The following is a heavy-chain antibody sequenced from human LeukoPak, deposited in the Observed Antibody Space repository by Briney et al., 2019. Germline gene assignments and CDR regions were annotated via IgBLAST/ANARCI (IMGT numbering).Heavy chain of an antibody. CDR2: IYVTGT. CDR1: GGSIGTYY. Sequence: SETLSLTCTVSGGSIGTYYWSWIRQSPGKGLEWVGYIYVTGTRYNPYLQSRVTISVDRSRNQFFLKMSSVTAADTAVYYCARHIGGGIEDMDVWGKGTKVIVSS. V-gene: IGHV4-59*08. CDR3: ARHIGGGIEDMDV. D-gene: IGHD3-16*02. J-gene: IGHJ6*03.